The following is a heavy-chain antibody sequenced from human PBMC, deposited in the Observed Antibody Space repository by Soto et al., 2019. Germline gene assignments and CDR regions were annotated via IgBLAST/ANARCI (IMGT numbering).Heavy chain of an antibody. CDR3: ARAPSYYGSGSYYRRPLRYFDY. V-gene: IGHV4-39*01. D-gene: IGHD3-10*01. CDR2: IYYSGYT. CDR1: GGSIISSSYC. Sequence: ASETLSLTCTVSGGSIISSSYCWGWIRQPPGKGLEWIGSIYYSGYTYYNPSLKSRVTISVDTSKNQFSLKLSSVTAADTAVYYCARAPSYYGSGSYYRRPLRYFDYWGQGTLVTVSS. J-gene: IGHJ4*02.